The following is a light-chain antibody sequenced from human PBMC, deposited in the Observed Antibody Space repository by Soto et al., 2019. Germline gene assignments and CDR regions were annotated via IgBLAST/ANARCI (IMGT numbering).Light chain of an antibody. J-gene: IGLJ2*01. CDR2: DVS. CDR3: SSYTSSSTRV. V-gene: IGLV2-14*01. Sequence: QSALTQPASVSGSPGQSITISCTGTSSDVGGYNYVSWYQQDPGKAPKLMIYDVSNRPSGVSNRCSGSKSGNTASLTISGLQAEDEADYYCSSYTSSSTRVFGGGTKLTVL. CDR1: SSDVGGYNY.